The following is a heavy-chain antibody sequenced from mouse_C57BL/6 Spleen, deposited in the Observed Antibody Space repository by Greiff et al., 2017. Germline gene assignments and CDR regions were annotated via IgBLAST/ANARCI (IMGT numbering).Heavy chain of an antibody. Sequence: VQLQQSGAELVRPGASVTLSCKASGYTFTDYEMHWVKQTPVHGLEWIGAIDPETGGTASNQKFKGKAILTADKSSSTAYMELRSLTSEDSAVYYCTRLYGSSYWFAYWGQGTLVTVSA. V-gene: IGHV1-15*01. D-gene: IGHD1-1*01. CDR1: GYTFTDYE. J-gene: IGHJ3*01. CDR3: TRLYGSSYWFAY. CDR2: IDPETGGT.